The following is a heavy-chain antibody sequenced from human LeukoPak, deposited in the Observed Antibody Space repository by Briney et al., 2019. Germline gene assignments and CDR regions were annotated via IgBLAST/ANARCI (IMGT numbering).Heavy chain of an antibody. CDR2: IYYSGST. CDR1: GCSISSYY. D-gene: IGHD4-23*01. CDR3: ARDYGGNSNYYYYGMDV. V-gene: IGHV4-59*01. J-gene: IGHJ6*02. Sequence: SETLSLTCTVSGCSISSYYWSWIRQPPGKGLEWIGYIYYSGSTNYNPSLKSRVTISVDTFKNQFSLKLNSVTAADTAVYYCARDYGGNSNYYYYGMDVWGQGTTVTVSS.